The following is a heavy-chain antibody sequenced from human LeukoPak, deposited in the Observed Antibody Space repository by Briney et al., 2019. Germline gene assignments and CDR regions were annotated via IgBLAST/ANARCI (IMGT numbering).Heavy chain of an antibody. V-gene: IGHV1-2*02. CDR3: ARGGWLLY. Sequence: SVKVSCKASGSTFTDYYMHGVRQAPGHGLEGMGWINPNSGGTNYAQKFQGRVTMTGDTSISTHYMELSRLGSDEAAVYCCARGGWLLYWGQGTLVTVSS. J-gene: IGHJ4*02. D-gene: IGHD5-12*01. CDR2: INPNSGGT. CDR1: GSTFTDYY.